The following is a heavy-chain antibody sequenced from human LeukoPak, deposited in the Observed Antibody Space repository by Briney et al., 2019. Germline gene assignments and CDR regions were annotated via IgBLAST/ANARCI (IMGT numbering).Heavy chain of an antibody. D-gene: IGHD2/OR15-2a*01. V-gene: IGHV1-69*01. CDR3: AREKGFSFHHDAFDI. CDR2: IIPIFGTA. Sequence: VKVSCKASGGTFISYAISWVRQAPGQGLEWMGGIIPIFGTANYAQKFQGRVTITADESTSTAYMELSSLRSEDTAVYYCAREKGFSFHHDAFDIWGQGTMVTVSS. CDR1: GGTFISYA. J-gene: IGHJ3*02.